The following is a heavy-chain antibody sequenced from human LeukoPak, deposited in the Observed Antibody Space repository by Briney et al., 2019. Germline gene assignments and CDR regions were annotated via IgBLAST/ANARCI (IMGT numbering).Heavy chain of an antibody. CDR1: GFTFSTYY. CDR2: ISSTSSYI. J-gene: IGHJ4*02. CDR3: ASMFVADAKDY. D-gene: IGHD2-15*01. Sequence: GGSLRLSCAASGFTFSTYYMHWVRQAPGKGLQWVSSISSTSSYIYYADSVKGRLTISRDNARNSLYLQMNSLRAEDTAVYYCASMFVADAKDYWGQGTLVTVSS. V-gene: IGHV3-21*01.